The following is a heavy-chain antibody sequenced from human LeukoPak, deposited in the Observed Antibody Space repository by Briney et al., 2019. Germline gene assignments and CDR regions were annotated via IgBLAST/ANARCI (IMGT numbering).Heavy chain of an antibody. CDR3: ARASGYYTPRYFDY. CDR1: GFTFSSYW. J-gene: IGHJ4*02. CDR2: IKQDGSEK. V-gene: IGHV3-7*01. D-gene: IGHD3-3*01. Sequence: PGGSLRLSCAASGFTFSSYWMSWVRQAPGKGLEWVANIKQDGSEKYYVDSVKGRFTISRDNAKNSLYLQMNSLRAEDTAVYYCARASGYYTPRYFDYWGQGTLVTVSS.